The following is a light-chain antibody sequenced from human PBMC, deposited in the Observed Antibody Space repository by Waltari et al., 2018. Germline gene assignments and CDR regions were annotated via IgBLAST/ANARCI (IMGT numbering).Light chain of an antibody. CDR1: QGISSS. CDR3: QQYYFTPRT. V-gene: IGKV1-NL1*01. J-gene: IGKJ1*01. Sequence: IPITQSPPSLSSSVGNRVTITCRASQGISSSLAWYQQKAGKAPQLLLYAAFRLESGVPSRFSGSGSGTDYTLTISSLQPEDFATYDCQQYYFTPRTFGQGTKVEIK. CDR2: AAF.